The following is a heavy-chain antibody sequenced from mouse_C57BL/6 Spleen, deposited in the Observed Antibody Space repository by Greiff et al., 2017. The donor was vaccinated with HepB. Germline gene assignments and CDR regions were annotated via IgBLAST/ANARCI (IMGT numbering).Heavy chain of an antibody. CDR2: DT. CDR3: ASSIYYGFAY. D-gene: IGHD2-1*01. J-gene: IGHJ3*01. V-gene: IGHV1-80*01. Sequence: DTNYNGKFKGKATLTADKSSSTAYMQLSSLTSEDSAVYFCASSIYYGFAYWGQGTLVTVSA.